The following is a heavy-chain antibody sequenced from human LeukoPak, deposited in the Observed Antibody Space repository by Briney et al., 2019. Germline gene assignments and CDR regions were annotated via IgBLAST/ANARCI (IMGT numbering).Heavy chain of an antibody. Sequence: GGSLRLSCAASGFAFTYYAMHWVRQAPGKGLEWVSVVSNDGSNQDYTDSVKGRFIISRDDSKSTVYLQMNSLRAEDTAVYYCAKAAFGELFLRFDYWGQGTLVTVSS. CDR2: VSNDGSNQ. J-gene: IGHJ4*02. D-gene: IGHD3-10*01. CDR1: GFAFTYYA. V-gene: IGHV3-30-3*01. CDR3: AKAAFGELFLRFDY.